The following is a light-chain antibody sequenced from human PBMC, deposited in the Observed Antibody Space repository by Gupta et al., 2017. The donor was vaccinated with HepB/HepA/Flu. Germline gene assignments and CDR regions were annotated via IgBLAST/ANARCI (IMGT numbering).Light chain of an antibody. CDR2: DVS. CDR1: QSVAGH. CDR3: QQRVNWQGS. J-gene: IGKJ2*04. V-gene: IGKV3D-11*02. Sequence: EIVLTPSPVFLSLSPGERATLSCRASQSVAGHLAWYQHKPGQAPRRLIYDVSIRATGIPARFSGSGSETDFTLTISSLEPEDFAVYYCQQRVNWQGSFGQGTKLDIK.